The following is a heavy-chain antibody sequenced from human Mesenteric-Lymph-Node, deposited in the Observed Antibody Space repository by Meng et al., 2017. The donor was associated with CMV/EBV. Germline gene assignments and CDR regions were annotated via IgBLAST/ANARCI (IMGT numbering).Heavy chain of an antibody. D-gene: IGHD2-15*01. Sequence: GESLKISCAASGFTFSHYYMTWIRQAPGKGLEWVSSITTSGSSIHYADSVKGRFTISRDNAKNSLYLQMNSLRAEDSAMYYCARDRDCSGGSCYSDYWGQGTLVTVSS. J-gene: IGHJ4*02. CDR1: GFTFSHYY. V-gene: IGHV3-11*04. CDR2: ITTSGSSI. CDR3: ARDRDCSGGSCYSDY.